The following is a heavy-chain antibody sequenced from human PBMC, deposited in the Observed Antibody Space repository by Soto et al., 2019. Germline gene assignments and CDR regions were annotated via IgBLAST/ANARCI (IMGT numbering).Heavy chain of an antibody. J-gene: IGHJ3*02. CDR3: ARRYGDYVHAFDI. D-gene: IGHD4-17*01. CDR1: GGSISSSSYY. V-gene: IGHV4-39*01. CDR2: IYYSGST. Sequence: QLQLQESGPGLVKPSETLSLTCTVSGGSISSSSYYWGWIRQPPGKGLEWIGSIYYSGSTYYNPSLKSRVTISVDTSKNQFSLKLGSVTAADTAVYYCARRYGDYVHAFDIWGQGTMVTVSS.